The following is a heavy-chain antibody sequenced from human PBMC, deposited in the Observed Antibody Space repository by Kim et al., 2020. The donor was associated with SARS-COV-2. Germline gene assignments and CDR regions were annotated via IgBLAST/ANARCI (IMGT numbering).Heavy chain of an antibody. Sequence: GGSLRLSCAASGFTFSSYGMHWVRQAPGKGLEWVAVIWYDGSNKYYADSVKGRFTISRDNSKNTLYLQMNSLRAEDTAVYYCARGYSYGYSYYYGMDVWGQGTTVTVSS. J-gene: IGHJ6*02. CDR3: ARGYSYGYSYYYGMDV. V-gene: IGHV3-33*01. CDR2: IWYDGSNK. D-gene: IGHD5-18*01. CDR1: GFTFSSYG.